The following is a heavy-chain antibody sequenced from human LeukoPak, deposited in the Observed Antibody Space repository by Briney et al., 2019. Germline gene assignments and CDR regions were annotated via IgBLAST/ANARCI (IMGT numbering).Heavy chain of an antibody. J-gene: IGHJ6*02. CDR3: AKARGIRYYYGMDV. CDR1: GFTVSSNY. CDR2: IYSGTNT. V-gene: IGHV3-53*01. Sequence: GGSLRLSCAASGFTVSSNYMSWVRQAPGKGLEWVSVIYSGTNTYYAGSVKGRFTISRDNSKNTLYLQMNSLGAEDTAVYYCAKARGIRYYYGMDVWGQGTTVTVSS. D-gene: IGHD1-26*01.